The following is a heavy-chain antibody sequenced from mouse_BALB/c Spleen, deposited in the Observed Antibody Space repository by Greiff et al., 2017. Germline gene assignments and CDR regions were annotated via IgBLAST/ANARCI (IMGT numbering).Heavy chain of an antibody. D-gene: IGHD5-2*01. CDR3: ASLRICAMDY. CDR2: INPSTGGT. V-gene: IGHV1-42*01. J-gene: IGHJ4*01. CDR1: GYSFTDYY. Sequence: VQLQQSGPELVKTGASVKISCKASGYSFTDYYMHWVKQSPEKSFEWIGEINPSTGGTSYNQKFKGKATLTVDKSSSTAYMQLKSLTSEDSAVYYCASLRICAMDYWGQGTSVTVSS.